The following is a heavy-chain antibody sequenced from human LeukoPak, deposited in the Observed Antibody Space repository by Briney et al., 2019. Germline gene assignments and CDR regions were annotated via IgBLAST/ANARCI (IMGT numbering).Heavy chain of an antibody. Sequence: GGSLRLSCAASGFTFSSYAMSWVRQAPGKGLEWVSAITGTGDTTYYADAVKGRFTISRDNSKNTLYLQMNSPRAEDTAVYYCARDRLDGYCSGGSCYENPLYYYGMDVWGQGTTVTVSS. CDR2: ITGTGDTT. J-gene: IGHJ6*02. D-gene: IGHD2-15*01. CDR3: ARDRLDGYCSGGSCYENPLYYYGMDV. V-gene: IGHV3-23*01. CDR1: GFTFSSYA.